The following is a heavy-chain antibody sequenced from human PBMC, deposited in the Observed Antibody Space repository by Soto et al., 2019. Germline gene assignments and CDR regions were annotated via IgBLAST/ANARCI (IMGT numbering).Heavy chain of an antibody. CDR1: GGTFSSYA. CDR2: IIPIFGTA. V-gene: IGHV1-69*06. J-gene: IGHJ5*02. D-gene: IGHD3-22*01. CDR3: ASSGGSGYYRGWFDP. Sequence: QGQLVQSGAEVKKPGSAVKVSCKASGGTFSSYAISWVRQAPGQGLEWMGGIIPIFGTANYAQKFQGRVTITADKSTSTAYMELSSLRSEATAVYYCASSGGSGYYRGWFDPWGQGTLVTVSS.